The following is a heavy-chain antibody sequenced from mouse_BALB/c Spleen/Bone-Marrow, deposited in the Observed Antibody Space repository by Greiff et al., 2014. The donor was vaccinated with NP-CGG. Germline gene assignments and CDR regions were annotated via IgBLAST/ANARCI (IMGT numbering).Heavy chain of an antibody. V-gene: IGHV2-9*02. J-gene: IGHJ1*01. CDR1: GFSLTSYG. Sequence: VKLVESGPGLVAPLQSLSITCTVSGFSLTSYGVHWVRQPPGKGLEWLGVIWAGGSTNYNSALMSRLSISKDNSKSQVFLKMNSLQTDDTAMYYCARIYLWYFDVWGAGTTVTVSS. D-gene: IGHD2-3*01. CDR2: IWAGGST. CDR3: ARIYLWYFDV.